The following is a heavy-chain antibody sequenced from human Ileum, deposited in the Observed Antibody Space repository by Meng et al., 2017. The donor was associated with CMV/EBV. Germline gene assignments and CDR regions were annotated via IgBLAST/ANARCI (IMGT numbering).Heavy chain of an antibody. J-gene: IGHJ4*02. Sequence: GESLKFSCAASGFTLSDYAMNWVRQAPGKGLEWVSFISDSSAYIYDPDSVKGRFTISRDNAKNSLYLQINSLRAEDTAVYYCARDPDRDHYGSGRCFDYWGQGTLVTVSS. CDR2: ISDSSAYI. D-gene: IGHD3-10*01. CDR3: ARDPDRDHYGSGRCFDY. CDR1: GFTLSDYA. V-gene: IGHV3-21*01.